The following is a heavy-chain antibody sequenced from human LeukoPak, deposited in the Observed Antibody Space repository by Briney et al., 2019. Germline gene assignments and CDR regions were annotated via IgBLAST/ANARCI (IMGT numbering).Heavy chain of an antibody. CDR1: GFTVSSNY. D-gene: IGHD3-10*01. J-gene: IGHJ4*02. V-gene: IGHV3-53*01. CDR2: IYSGGST. Sequence: GRSLRLSCAASGFTVSSNYMSWVRQAPGKGLEWVSVIYSGGSTYYADSVKGRFTISRDNSKNTLYLQMNSLRAEDTAVYYCARYGSGSYYNLFDYWGQGTLVTVSS. CDR3: ARYGSGSYYNLFDY.